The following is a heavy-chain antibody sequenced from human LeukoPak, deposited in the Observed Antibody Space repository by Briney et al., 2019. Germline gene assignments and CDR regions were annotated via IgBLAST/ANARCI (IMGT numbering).Heavy chain of an antibody. CDR3: ARETSAPDCYSICYYYYYMDV. Sequence: PGGSLRLSCAASGFTFSSYWMSWIRQAPGKGLEWVANIKQDGSEKYYVDSVKGRFTISRDNAKNSLYLQMNSLRAEDTAVYYCARETSAPDCYSICYYYYYMDVWGKGTTVTVSS. D-gene: IGHD2-21*02. V-gene: IGHV3-7*01. J-gene: IGHJ6*03. CDR1: GFTFSSYW. CDR2: IKQDGSEK.